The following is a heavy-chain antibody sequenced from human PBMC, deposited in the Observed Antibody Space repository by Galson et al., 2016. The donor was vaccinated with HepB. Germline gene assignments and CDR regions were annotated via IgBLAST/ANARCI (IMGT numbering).Heavy chain of an antibody. V-gene: IGHV3-23*01. CDR2: ISDSDDRT. CDR3: AKSCGNIYCSYFDS. CDR1: GFSFTSYA. J-gene: IGHJ4*02. D-gene: IGHD4-23*01. Sequence: SLRLSCAASGFSFTSYAMSWVRQAPGEGLERVSTISDSDDRTFNADSVMGRFTVSRDNSKNTLYLQMNSLRAEDTAIYYCAKSCGNIYCSYFDSCGQGTLVTVSS.